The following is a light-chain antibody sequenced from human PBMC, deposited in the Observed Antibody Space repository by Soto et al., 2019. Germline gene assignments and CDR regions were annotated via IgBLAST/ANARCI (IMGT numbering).Light chain of an antibody. Sequence: QSVLTQPPSVSAAPGQKVTISCSGSSSNIGNNSVSWYQQLPGTAPKLLIYDNNKRPSGIPDRFSGSKSGTSATLGITGLQTGDEADYYCGTWDSSLSVLYVFGTVTKLTVL. CDR1: SSNIGNNS. J-gene: IGLJ1*01. CDR2: DNN. CDR3: GTWDSSLSVLYV. V-gene: IGLV1-51*01.